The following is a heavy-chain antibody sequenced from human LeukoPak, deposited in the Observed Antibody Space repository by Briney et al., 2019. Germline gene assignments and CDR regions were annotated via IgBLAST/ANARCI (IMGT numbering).Heavy chain of an antibody. D-gene: IGHD1-26*01. CDR1: GGTFSSYA. Sequence: GASVKVSCKASGGTFSSYAISWVRQAPGQGLEWMGRIIPILGIANYAQKFQGRVTITADKSTSTAYMELSSLRSEDTAVYYCARSGRWELLHFDYWGQGTLVTVSS. CDR3: ARSGRWELLHFDY. J-gene: IGHJ4*02. CDR2: IIPILGIA. V-gene: IGHV1-69*04.